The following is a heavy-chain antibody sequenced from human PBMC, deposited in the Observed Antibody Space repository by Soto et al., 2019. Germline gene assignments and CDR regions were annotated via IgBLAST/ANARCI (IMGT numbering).Heavy chain of an antibody. CDR2: VHESGST. J-gene: IGHJ4*02. D-gene: IGHD1-20*01. CDR1: GDAINNYY. CDR3: ARGTRALITSFFAY. Sequence: LQESGPRLVKPSETLSLNCTVSGDAINNYYWSWIRQTPGRGLEWIGCVHESGSTDYNPSLKGRVTISLHTSKSQFSLSLRSATAADTATYYCARGTRALITSFFAYWGQGIPVTVSS. V-gene: IGHV4-59*01.